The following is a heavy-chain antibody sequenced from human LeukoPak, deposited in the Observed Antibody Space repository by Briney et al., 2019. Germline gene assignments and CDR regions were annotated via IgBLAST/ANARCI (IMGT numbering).Heavy chain of an antibody. CDR3: ARAQGAGYYFAY. D-gene: IGHD1-26*01. CDR2: IKQDGSEK. V-gene: IGHV3-7*01. CDR1: GFTFSSYA. Sequence: PGGSLRLSCAASGFTFSSYAMSWVRQAPGKGLEWVANIKQDGSEKYYVDSVKGRFTISRDKAKNSLYLQMNSLRAEDTAVYYCARAQGAGYYFAYWGQGTLVTVSS. J-gene: IGHJ4*02.